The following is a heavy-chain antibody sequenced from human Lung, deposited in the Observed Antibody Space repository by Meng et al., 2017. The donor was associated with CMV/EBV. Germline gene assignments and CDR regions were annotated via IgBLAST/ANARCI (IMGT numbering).Heavy chain of an antibody. CDR1: GYTFTGYH. J-gene: IGHJ4*02. V-gene: IGHV1-2*02. Sequence: ASVXVSXXASGYTFTGYHIHWVRQAPGQGLQWMGWINSYTGGTISAQKFQGRVTMTRDTSISTASMELRRLTSDDTAVYFCARAMAVASTAPFDYWGQGTLVTVSS. D-gene: IGHD6-19*01. CDR3: ARAMAVASTAPFDY. CDR2: INSYTGGT.